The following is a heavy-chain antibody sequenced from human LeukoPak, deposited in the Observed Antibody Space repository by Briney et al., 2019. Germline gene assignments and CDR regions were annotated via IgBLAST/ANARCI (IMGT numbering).Heavy chain of an antibody. V-gene: IGHV4-30-2*01. CDR2: IYHSGST. J-gene: IGHJ6*03. CDR3: ARGVVGATTGYRYYYYMDV. CDR1: GGSISSGGYS. D-gene: IGHD1-26*01. Sequence: SQTLSLTCAVSGGSISSGGYSWSWIRQPPGKGLEWIGYIYHSGSTYYNPSLKSRVTISVDRSKNQFSLKLSSVTAADTAVYFCARGVVGATTGYRYYYYMDVWGKGTTVTVSS.